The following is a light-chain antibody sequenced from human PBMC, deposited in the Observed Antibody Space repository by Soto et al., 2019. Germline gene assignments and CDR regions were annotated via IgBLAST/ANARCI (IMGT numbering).Light chain of an antibody. CDR3: QQRSEWPLCT. Sequence: EVILTQSPGTLSLSPGDRATLSCRASQSVSSYLAWYQQKHGQAPRLLIYDVSNRATGIPARFSGSGSGTDFTLTISSLEPEDFAVYFCQQRSEWPLCTFGQGTKLEIK. CDR1: QSVSSY. V-gene: IGKV3-11*01. CDR2: DVS. J-gene: IGKJ2*02.